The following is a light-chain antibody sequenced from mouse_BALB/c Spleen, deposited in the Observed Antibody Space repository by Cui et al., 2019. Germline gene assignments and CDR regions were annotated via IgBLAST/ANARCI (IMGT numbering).Light chain of an antibody. Sequence: DIHLTQPSCSFSVSLGDRVTITCKASEDIYNRVAWYQQKPGNAPRLLISGATSLKTGVPCRFSGSGSGKDYTLSITSLQTEDVATYYCQQYWSTTWTFGGGTKLEIK. CDR2: GAT. J-gene: IGKJ1*01. CDR3: QQYWSTTWT. V-gene: IGKV13-84*01. CDR1: EDIYNR.